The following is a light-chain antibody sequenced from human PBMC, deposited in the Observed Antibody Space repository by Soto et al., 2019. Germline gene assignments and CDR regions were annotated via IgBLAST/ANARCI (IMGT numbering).Light chain of an antibody. CDR2: GAS. V-gene: IGKV3-15*01. CDR1: QSVSSS. J-gene: IGKJ1*01. Sequence: EIMMTQSPATLSVSPGERATLSCRASQSVSSSLAWYQQKPGQAPRLLIYGASTRATGIPARFSGSGSGTEFTLTISSLQSEDFAVYYCQQYNNWRWTFGQGTKVDI. CDR3: QQYNNWRWT.